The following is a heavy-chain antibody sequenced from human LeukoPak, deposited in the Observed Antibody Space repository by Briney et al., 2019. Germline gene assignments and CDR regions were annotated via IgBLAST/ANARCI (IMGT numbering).Heavy chain of an antibody. CDR2: ISTSGDRT. D-gene: IGHD1-26*01. CDR3: ARSAVGTSCCTAVDY. Sequence: GGSLRLSCAASGFTFSSYEMNWVRQAPGKGLEWVSGISTSGDRTYYAASVKGRFTISRDNSKNTLYLQMNSLRAEDTAEYYCARSAVGTSCCTAVDYWGQGTLVTVSS. CDR1: GFTFSSYE. V-gene: IGHV3-23*01. J-gene: IGHJ4*02.